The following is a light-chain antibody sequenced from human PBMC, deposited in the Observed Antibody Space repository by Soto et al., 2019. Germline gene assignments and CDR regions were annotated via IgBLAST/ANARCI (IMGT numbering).Light chain of an antibody. Sequence: QSALTQPRSVSGSPGQSVTISCTGTSSDVGGYNYVSWYQQHPGKAPKLMIYYVSKRPSGVPDRFSGAKSGNAASLTISGLQAEDEADYCWCAYASSNTCVFGGGTKLTVL. CDR3: CAYASSNTCV. CDR2: YVS. V-gene: IGLV2-11*01. CDR1: SSDVGGYNY. J-gene: IGLJ3*02.